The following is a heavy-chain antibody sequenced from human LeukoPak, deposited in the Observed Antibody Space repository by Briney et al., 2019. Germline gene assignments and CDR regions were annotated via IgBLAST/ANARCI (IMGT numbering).Heavy chain of an antibody. J-gene: IGHJ6*03. CDR1: GGSFSGYY. Sequence: SETLSLTCAVDGGSFSGYYWSWIRQPPGKGLEWIGEINHSGSTNYNPSLKSRVTISVDTSKNQFSLKLSSVTAADTAVYYCARGPIVVVPAATNEDYYYYYYMDVWGKGTTVTVSS. V-gene: IGHV4-34*01. CDR2: INHSGST. D-gene: IGHD2-2*01. CDR3: ARGPIVVVPAATNEDYYYYYYMDV.